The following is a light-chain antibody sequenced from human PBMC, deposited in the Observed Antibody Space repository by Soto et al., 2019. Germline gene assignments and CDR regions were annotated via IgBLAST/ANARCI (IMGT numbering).Light chain of an antibody. CDR3: QQYNNWHPWT. J-gene: IGKJ1*01. V-gene: IGKV3-15*01. Sequence: EIVMTQSPATLSVSPGERATLSCRASQSVSSNLAWYQQKPGQAPRLLIYGASTRSTGIPAGFSGSGSGTEFTLTISSLQSEDFEVYYCQQYNNWHPWTFGQGTKVEIK. CDR1: QSVSSN. CDR2: GAS.